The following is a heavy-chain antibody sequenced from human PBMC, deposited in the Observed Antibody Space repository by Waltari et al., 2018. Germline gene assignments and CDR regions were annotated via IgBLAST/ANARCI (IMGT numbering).Heavy chain of an antibody. D-gene: IGHD6-13*01. CDR3: ASGPLRQQLVQYYFDY. CDR1: GGTFSSYA. V-gene: IGHV1-69*13. CDR2: IIPIFGTA. J-gene: IGHJ4*02. Sequence: QVQLVQSGAEVKKPGSSVKVSCKASGGTFSSYAISWVRQAPGQGLEWMGGIIPIFGTANYAQKFQGRVTITADESTSTAYMGLSSLRSEDTAVYYCASGPLRQQLVQYYFDYWGQGTLVTVSS.